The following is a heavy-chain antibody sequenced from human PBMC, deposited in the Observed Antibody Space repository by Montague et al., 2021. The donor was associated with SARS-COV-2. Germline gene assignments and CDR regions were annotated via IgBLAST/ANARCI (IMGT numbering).Heavy chain of an antibody. Sequence: SLRLSCAASGFTFSSYAMSWVRRAPGKGLEWVSVIYSGGSSTFYADSVKGRFTISRDKSKNTLYLQMNSLRAEDTAVYYCAKSSGSYEDYFDYWGQGTLVTVSS. D-gene: IGHD1-26*01. CDR3: AKSSGSYEDYFDY. J-gene: IGHJ4*02. CDR2: IYSGGSST. CDR1: GFTFSSYA. V-gene: IGHV3-23*03.